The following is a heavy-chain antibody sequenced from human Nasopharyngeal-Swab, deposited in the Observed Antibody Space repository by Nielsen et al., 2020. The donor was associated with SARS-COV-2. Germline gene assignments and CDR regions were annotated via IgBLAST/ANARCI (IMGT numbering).Heavy chain of an antibody. J-gene: IGHJ6*03. CDR2: INHSGST. CDR3: ARGLSGVVPAPILGLGPYYYFYYVDV. CDR1: GGSFSSNY. V-gene: IGHV4-34*01. D-gene: IGHD2-2*01. Sequence: ESLRLSCAVSGGSFSSNYWGWIRQPPGKGLEWIGEINHSGSTNYNPSLKSRVTVSVDTSKNQFSLKLSSVTAADTAVYYCARGLSGVVPAPILGLGPYYYFYYVDVWGKGTTVTVSS.